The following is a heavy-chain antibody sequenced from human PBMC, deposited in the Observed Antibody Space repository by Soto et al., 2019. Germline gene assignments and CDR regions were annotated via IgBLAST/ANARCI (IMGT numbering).Heavy chain of an antibody. V-gene: IGHV3-48*02. CDR1: GFSLANYP. Sequence: GSLRLSCVASGFSLANYPMNWVRQTPGKGLEWISYSSPRGDTIYYADSVEGRFTISRDNARNSLSLHMGSLRDEDSALYYCAKGPHTNVGWPYYFESWGQGVPVTVSS. CDR3: AKGPHTNVGWPYYFES. CDR2: SSPRGDTI. J-gene: IGHJ4*02. D-gene: IGHD6-19*01.